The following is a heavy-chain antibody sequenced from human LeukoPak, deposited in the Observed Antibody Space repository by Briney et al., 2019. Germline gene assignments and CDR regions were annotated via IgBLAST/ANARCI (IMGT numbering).Heavy chain of an antibody. J-gene: IGHJ3*02. CDR3: ARELMYYYDSSGYYLDAFDI. Sequence: PGGSLRLSCAASGFTLSSYAMSWVRQGPGKGLEWVSAISVSGNTYHADSVKGRFTISRDSSKNTLYLQMNSLRAEDTAVYYCARELMYYYDSSGYYLDAFDIWGQGTMVTVSS. CDR1: GFTLSSYA. V-gene: IGHV3-23*01. D-gene: IGHD3-22*01. CDR2: ISVSGNT.